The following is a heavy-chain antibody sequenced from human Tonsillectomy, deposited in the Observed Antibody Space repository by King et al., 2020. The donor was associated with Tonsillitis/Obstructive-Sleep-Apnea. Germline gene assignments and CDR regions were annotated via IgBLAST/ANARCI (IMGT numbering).Heavy chain of an antibody. V-gene: IGHV4-34*01. Sequence: VQLQQGGAGLLKPSETLSLTCAVYGGSFSGNYWSGSRQPPGKGLEWIGEIKHSGSTKYNPSLKSRVTISVDTSKNEFSLKLGSVTAADTAVYYCAKAADYGEYYWGQGTLVTVSS. CDR3: AKAADYGEYY. CDR2: IKHSGST. J-gene: IGHJ4*02. CDR1: GGSFSGNY. D-gene: IGHD4-17*01.